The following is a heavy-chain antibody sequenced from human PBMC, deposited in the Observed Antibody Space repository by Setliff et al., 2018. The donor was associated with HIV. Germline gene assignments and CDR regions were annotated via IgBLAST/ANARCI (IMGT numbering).Heavy chain of an antibody. CDR3: ARDRSHYGSGKVTRYYTDV. CDR2: IYYSGST. Sequence: SETLSLTCTVSGGSINSGGYFWSWIRHLPGRGLEWTGYIYYSGSTYNNPSLKSRITISVDTSKTQLSLKLSSVTAADTAVYYCARDRSHYGSGKVTRYYTDVWGKGTTVTVSS. V-gene: IGHV4-31*03. J-gene: IGHJ6*03. D-gene: IGHD3-10*01. CDR1: GGSINSGGYF.